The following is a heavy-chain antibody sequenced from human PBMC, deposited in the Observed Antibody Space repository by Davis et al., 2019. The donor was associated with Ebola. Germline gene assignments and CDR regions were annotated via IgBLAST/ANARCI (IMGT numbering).Heavy chain of an antibody. CDR2: IYYSGST. D-gene: IGHD2-2*01. J-gene: IGHJ5*02. V-gene: IGHV4-61*01. CDR3: ARRGGVYCSSTSCYGANWFDP. Sequence: SETLSLTCTVSGGSISSGSYYWSWIRQPPGKGLEWIGYIYYSGSTNYNPALKSRVTRSVDTSKNQFSLKLSSVTAADTAVYYCARRGGVYCSSTSCYGANWFDPWGQGTLVTVSS. CDR1: GGSISSGSYY.